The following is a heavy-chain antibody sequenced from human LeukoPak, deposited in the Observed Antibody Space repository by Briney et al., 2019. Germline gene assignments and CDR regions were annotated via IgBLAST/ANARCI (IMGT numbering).Heavy chain of an antibody. Sequence: SETLSLTCTVSGGSISSGSYYWSWIRQPAGKVLEWIGRIYTSGSTNYNPSLKSRVTISVDTSKNQFSLKLSSVTAADTAVYYCARDLRGIAASWYFDLWGRGTLVTVSS. CDR3: ARDLRGIAASWYFDL. J-gene: IGHJ2*01. CDR2: IYTSGST. V-gene: IGHV4-61*02. CDR1: GGSISSGSYY. D-gene: IGHD6-13*01.